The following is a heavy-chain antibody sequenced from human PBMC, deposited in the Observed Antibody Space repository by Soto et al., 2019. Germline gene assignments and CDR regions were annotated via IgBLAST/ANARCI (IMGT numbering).Heavy chain of an antibody. V-gene: IGHV3-11*01. J-gene: IGHJ4*02. D-gene: IGHD3-3*01. CDR2: ISSSGTTI. CDR1: AFTFSDYY. Sequence: GGSLRLSXAASAFTFSDYYMSWIRQAPGKGLEWVSYISSSGTTIYHADSVKGRFTISRDNAKNSLYLQMNSLRAEDTAVYYCPRERLRTGDYWGQGTLVTVSS. CDR3: PRERLRTGDY.